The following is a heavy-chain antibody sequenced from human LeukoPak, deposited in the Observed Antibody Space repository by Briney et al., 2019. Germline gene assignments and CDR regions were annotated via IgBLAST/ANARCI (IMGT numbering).Heavy chain of an antibody. V-gene: IGHV3-30*02. CDR2: IRYDGSNK. CDR3: VRVSSTFLGNSGYDYSGGDY. CDR1: GFIFTTYG. J-gene: IGHJ4*02. D-gene: IGHD5-12*01. Sequence: GGSLRLSCAASGFIFTTYGMHWVRQAPGKGLEWVAFIRYDGSNKYYADSVKGRFTISRDNSKNSLYLQMNSLRAEDTAVYYCVRVSSTFLGNSGYDYSGGDYWGQGTLVTVSS.